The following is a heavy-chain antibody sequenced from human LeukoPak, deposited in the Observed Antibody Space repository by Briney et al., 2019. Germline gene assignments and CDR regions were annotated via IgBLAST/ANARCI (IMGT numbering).Heavy chain of an antibody. CDR3: ARDGRPYYYYYYMDV. J-gene: IGHJ6*03. Sequence: PGGSLRLSCAASGFTFSSYAMSWVRQAPGKGLEWVSTISDSGVATYYADSVKGRFTISRDNSKNTLYLQMNSLRAEDTAVYYCARDGRPYYYYYYMDVWGKGTTVTVSS. D-gene: IGHD3/OR15-3a*01. CDR2: ISDSGVAT. V-gene: IGHV3-23*01. CDR1: GFTFSSYA.